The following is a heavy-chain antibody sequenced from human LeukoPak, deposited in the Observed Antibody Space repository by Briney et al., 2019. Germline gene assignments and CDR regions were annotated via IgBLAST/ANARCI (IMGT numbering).Heavy chain of an antibody. D-gene: IGHD5-24*01. V-gene: IGHV3-21*01. J-gene: IGHJ4*02. CDR2: ITGGGSYI. Sequence: GGSLTLSCAASGFTFSTYTMNWVRQAPGKGLEWVSSITGGGSYIHYADSVKGRFTISRDNAKNSMYLQMNSLRADDTAVYYCARSRDGYNPLDNWGQGTLVTVSS. CDR1: GFTFSTYT. CDR3: ARSRDGYNPLDN.